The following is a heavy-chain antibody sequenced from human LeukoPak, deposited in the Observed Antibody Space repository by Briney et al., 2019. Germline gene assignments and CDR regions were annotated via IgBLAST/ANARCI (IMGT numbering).Heavy chain of an antibody. Sequence: GGSLRLSCAASGFTFSDYEMNWVRQAPGKGLEWVAVISYDGTNKYYADSVKGRFTISRDNSKNTLYLQMNSLRAEDTAVYYCAKDRLAGGNYYFDYWGQGTLVTVSS. CDR2: ISYDGTNK. CDR3: AKDRLAGGNYYFDY. CDR1: GFTFSDYE. J-gene: IGHJ4*02. D-gene: IGHD3-16*01. V-gene: IGHV3-30*18.